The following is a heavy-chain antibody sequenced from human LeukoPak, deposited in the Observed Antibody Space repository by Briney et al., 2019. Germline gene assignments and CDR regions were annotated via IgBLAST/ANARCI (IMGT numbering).Heavy chain of an antibody. D-gene: IGHD3-10*01. CDR1: GGSFSGYY. V-gene: IGHV4-34*01. CDR2: INHSGST. Sequence: TSETLSLTCAVYGGSFSGYYWSWIRPPPGKGLEWIGEINHSGSTNYNPSLKSRVTISVDTSKNQFSLKLSSVTAADTAVYYCARGPNYYGSGEDPAFDYWGQGTLVTVSS. CDR3: ARGPNYYGSGEDPAFDY. J-gene: IGHJ4*02.